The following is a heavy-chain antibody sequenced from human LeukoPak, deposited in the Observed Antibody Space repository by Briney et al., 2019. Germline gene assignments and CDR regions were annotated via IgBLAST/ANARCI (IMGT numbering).Heavy chain of an antibody. D-gene: IGHD6-19*01. CDR2: INPNNDEP. CDR3: SRCSSSGFGF. J-gene: IGHJ4*02. V-gene: IGHV1-18*01. CDR1: GYTFVNYG. Sequence: GASVNVSCKASGYTFVNYGISSVRQAPGHDGEWGAWINPNNDEPRYSQKLQDRVTMTTDKPTNTAYMELRNLRANDAAMYYCSRCSSSGFGFWGQGTLVTVS.